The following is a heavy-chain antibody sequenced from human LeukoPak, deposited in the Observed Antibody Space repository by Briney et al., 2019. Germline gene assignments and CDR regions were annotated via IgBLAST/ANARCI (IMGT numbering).Heavy chain of an antibody. J-gene: IGHJ3*02. CDR1: GFTFSSYW. Sequence: PGGSLRLSCAASGFTFSSYWMSWVRQAPGKGLEWVANIKQDGSEKYYVDSVKGRFTISRDNAKNSLYLQMNSLRAEDTAVYYCARGGTGQQLVHAFDIWGQGTMVTVSS. D-gene: IGHD6-13*01. CDR3: ARGGTGQQLVHAFDI. V-gene: IGHV3-7*01. CDR2: IKQDGSEK.